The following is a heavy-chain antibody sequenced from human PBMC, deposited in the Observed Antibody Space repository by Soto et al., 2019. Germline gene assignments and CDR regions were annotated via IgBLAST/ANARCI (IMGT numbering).Heavy chain of an antibody. V-gene: IGHV3-30-3*01. CDR2: VSYHGVNK. D-gene: IGHD2-21*02. CDR3: ARAALEYCGGDCGIDC. J-gene: IGHJ4*02. CDR1: GFTFSTYA. Sequence: QVQLVESGGGVVQPGRSLRLSCSASGFTFSTYAIHWVRQAPGKGLEWVAIVSYHGVNKYYADFVKGRFTIARDNSRDKLYLQLNSLRAEDTAVDYCARAALEYCGGDCGIDCWGQGTLVTVSS.